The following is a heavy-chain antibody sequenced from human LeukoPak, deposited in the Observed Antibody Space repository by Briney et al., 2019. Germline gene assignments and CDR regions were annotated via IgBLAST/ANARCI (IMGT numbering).Heavy chain of an antibody. Sequence: ASVKVSCKACGYTFTGYYMHWVRQVPGQGLEWMGGINPNSGGTNYAQKFQGRVTMTRDTSISTAYMELSRLRSDDTAVYYCARSRGLELLRFDYWGQGTLVTVSS. CDR1: GYTFTGYY. CDR2: INPNSGGT. V-gene: IGHV1-2*02. CDR3: ARSRGLELLRFDY. D-gene: IGHD1-7*01. J-gene: IGHJ4*02.